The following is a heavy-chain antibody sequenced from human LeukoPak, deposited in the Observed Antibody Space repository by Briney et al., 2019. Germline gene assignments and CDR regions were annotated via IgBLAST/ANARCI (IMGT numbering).Heavy chain of an antibody. V-gene: IGHV3-30-3*01. Sequence: PGGSLRLSCAASGFTFSSYAMHWVRQAPGKGLEWVAVISYDGSNKYYADSVKGQFTISRDNSKNTLYLQMNSLRAEDTAVYYCARGYLGYCSGGSCYAYNWFDPWGQGTLVTVSS. CDR2: ISYDGSNK. D-gene: IGHD2-15*01. CDR1: GFTFSSYA. CDR3: ARGYLGYCSGGSCYAYNWFDP. J-gene: IGHJ5*02.